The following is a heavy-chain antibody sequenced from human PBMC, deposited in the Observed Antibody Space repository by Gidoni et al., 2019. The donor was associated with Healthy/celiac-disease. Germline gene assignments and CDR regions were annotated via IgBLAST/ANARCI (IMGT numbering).Heavy chain of an antibody. CDR2: INPNSGGT. D-gene: IGHD2-2*01. V-gene: IGHV1-2*02. CDR1: GYTFTGYY. CDR3: ARDHCSSTSCYDYYYGMDV. J-gene: IGHJ6*02. Sequence: QVQLVQSGAEVKKPGASVKVSCKASGYTFTGYYMHWVRQAPGQGLEWMGWINPNSGGTNYAQKFQGRVTMTRDTSISTAYMELSRLRSDDTAVYYCARDHCSSTSCYDYYYGMDVWGQGTTVTVSS.